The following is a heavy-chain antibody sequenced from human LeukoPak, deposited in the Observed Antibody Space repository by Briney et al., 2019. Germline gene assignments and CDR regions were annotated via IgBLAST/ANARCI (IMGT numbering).Heavy chain of an antibody. D-gene: IGHD3-10*02. CDR2: ISSSGSTI. CDR3: AELGITMIGGV. V-gene: IGHV3-48*03. J-gene: IGHJ6*04. CDR1: GFSFSSYW. Sequence: GGSLRLSCEASGFSFSSYWMSWVRQAPGKGLEWVSYISSSGSTIYYADSVKGRFTISRDNAKNSLYLQMNSLRAEDTAVYYCAELGITMIGGVWGKGTTVTISS.